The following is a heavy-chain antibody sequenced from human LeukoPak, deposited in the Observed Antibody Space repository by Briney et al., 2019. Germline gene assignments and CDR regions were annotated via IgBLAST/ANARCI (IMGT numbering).Heavy chain of an antibody. CDR3: ATTYSGYDSFLDY. D-gene: IGHD5-12*01. CDR2: FDPEDGET. V-gene: IGHV1-24*01. CDR1: GYTLTELS. J-gene: IGHJ4*02. Sequence: ASVKVSCKVSGYTLTELSMHWVRQAPGKGLEWMGGFDPEDGETIYAQKFQGRVTMTKDTSTDTAYMELSSLRSEDTAVYYCATTYSGYDSFLDYWGQGTLVTVSS.